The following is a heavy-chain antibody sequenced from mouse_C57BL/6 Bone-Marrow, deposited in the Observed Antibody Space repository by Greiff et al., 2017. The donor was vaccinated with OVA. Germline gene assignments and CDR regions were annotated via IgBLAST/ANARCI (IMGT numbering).Heavy chain of an antibody. Sequence: QVQLKQSGAELARPGASVKLSCKASGYTFTSYGISWVKQRTGQGLEWIGEIYPRSGNTYYNEKFKGKATLTADKSSSTAYMELRSLTSEDSAVYFCAREPRYYDYCYWGQGTTLTVSS. CDR1: GYTFTSYG. V-gene: IGHV1-81*01. D-gene: IGHD2-4*01. CDR3: AREPRYYDYCY. CDR2: IYPRSGNT. J-gene: IGHJ2*01.